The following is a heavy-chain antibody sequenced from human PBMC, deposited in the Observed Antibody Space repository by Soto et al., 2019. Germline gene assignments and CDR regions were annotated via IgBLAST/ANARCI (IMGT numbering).Heavy chain of an antibody. CDR1: GFTFSSYG. Sequence: EVQLLESGGGWVQPGGSLRLSCAASGFTFSSYGMSWVRQAPGKGLEWVSGVSGSGGTTNYADSVKGRFTISRDNSKKTLYLQMNSLRAEDTAVYYCTKEVISVSRFYYYYYMDVWGKGTTVTVSS. CDR2: VSGSGGTT. J-gene: IGHJ6*03. V-gene: IGHV3-23*01. D-gene: IGHD2-21*01. CDR3: TKEVISVSRFYYYYYMDV.